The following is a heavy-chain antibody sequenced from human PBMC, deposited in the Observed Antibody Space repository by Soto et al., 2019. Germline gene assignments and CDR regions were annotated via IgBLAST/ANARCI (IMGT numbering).Heavy chain of an antibody. CDR2: IDPSDSYT. CDR3: ARRREVYYGMDA. CDR1: GYSFTSYW. V-gene: IGHV5-10-1*01. Sequence: GESLKISCKGSGYSFTSYWISWVRQMPGKGLEWMGRIDPSDSYTNYNPSFQGHVTISADKSISTAYLQWSSLKASDTAMYYCARRREVYYGMDAWGQGTTVTVSS. J-gene: IGHJ6*02.